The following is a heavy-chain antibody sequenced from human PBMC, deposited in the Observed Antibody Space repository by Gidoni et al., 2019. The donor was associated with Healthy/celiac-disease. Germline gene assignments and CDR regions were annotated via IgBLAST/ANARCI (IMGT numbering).Heavy chain of an antibody. V-gene: IGHV4-61*01. CDR1: GGSVSSGSYY. J-gene: IGHJ6*03. Sequence: QVQLQESGPGLVKPSETLSLTCTVSGGSVSSGSYYWSWIRQPPGKGLEWIGYIYYSGSTNYNPSLKSRVTISVDTSKNQFSLKLSSVTAADTAVYYCARRYYYYYYMDVWGKGTTVTVSS. CDR3: ARRYYYYYYMDV. CDR2: IYYSGST.